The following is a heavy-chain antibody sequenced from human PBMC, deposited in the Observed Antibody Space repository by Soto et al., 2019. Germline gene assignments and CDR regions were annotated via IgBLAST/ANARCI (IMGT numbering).Heavy chain of an antibody. D-gene: IGHD6-13*01. Sequence: GSLVLACSASGFTFSSAWVSWVRQAPGKGLEWVGRIKSKTDGGTTDYAAPVKGRFTISRDDSKNTLYLQMNSLKTEDTAVYYCTTDGSSWSYGMDVWGQGTTVNVSS. V-gene: IGHV3-15*01. CDR3: TTDGSSWSYGMDV. CDR2: IKSKTDGGTT. J-gene: IGHJ6*02. CDR1: GFTFSSAW.